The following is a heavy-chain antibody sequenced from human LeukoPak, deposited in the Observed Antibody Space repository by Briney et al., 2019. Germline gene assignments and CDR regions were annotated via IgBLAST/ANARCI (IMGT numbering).Heavy chain of an antibody. CDR3: ASPRGWQGYGANEI. D-gene: IGHD4-23*01. J-gene: IGHJ3*02. Sequence: GGSLRLSCAASGFTFSSYWMSWIRQAPGKGLGWVANINQNEREIYYADSVKGRLTISRDNAANSLFLQMNSLRAEDTAVYFFASPRGWQGYGANEIWGQGTLVTVSS. CDR2: INQNEREI. CDR1: GFTFSSYW. V-gene: IGHV3-7*05.